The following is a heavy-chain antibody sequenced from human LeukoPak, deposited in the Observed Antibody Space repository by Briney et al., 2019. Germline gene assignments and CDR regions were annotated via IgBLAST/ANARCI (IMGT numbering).Heavy chain of an antibody. CDR2: IYYSGST. CDR1: GYSISSGYY. J-gene: IGHJ4*02. Sequence: PSETLSLTCAVSGYSISSGYYWGWIRQPPGKGLEWIGSIYYSGSTCYNPSLKSRVTISVDTSKNQFSLKLSSVTAADTAVYYCARQMPYYYGSGSYCFDYWGQGTLVTVSS. D-gene: IGHD3-10*01. CDR3: ARQMPYYYGSGSYCFDY. V-gene: IGHV4-38-2*01.